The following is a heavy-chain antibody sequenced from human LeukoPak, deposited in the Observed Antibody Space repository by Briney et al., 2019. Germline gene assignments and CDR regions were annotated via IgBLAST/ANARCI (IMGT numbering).Heavy chain of an antibody. V-gene: IGHV4-61*02. CDR1: GGSISSDRFY. D-gene: IGHD3-16*01. CDR2: IKSSNT. Sequence: SETLSLTCTVSGGSISSDRFYWTWVRQPAGKGLEWIGRIKSSNTNYNPSLKSRVSISLDTSTNQFSLKLSSLAAADTAVYYCARVPDWTYVPDYWGQGTLVTVSS. J-gene: IGHJ4*02. CDR3: ARVPDWTYVPDY.